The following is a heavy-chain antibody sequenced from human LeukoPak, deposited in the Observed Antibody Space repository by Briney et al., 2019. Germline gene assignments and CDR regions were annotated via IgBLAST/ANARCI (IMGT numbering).Heavy chain of an antibody. CDR2: ISSSSRTI. J-gene: IGHJ3*02. Sequence: GGSLRLSCAASGFIFSSHSMNWVRQAPGKWPECVSYISSSSRTIYYADSVKGRFTISRDNAENSVYLQMNGLRAEDTAMYYCARRSAAPGSDAFDIWGQGTMVTVSS. CDR1: GFIFSSHS. CDR3: ARRSAAPGSDAFDI. V-gene: IGHV3-48*04. D-gene: IGHD6-13*01.